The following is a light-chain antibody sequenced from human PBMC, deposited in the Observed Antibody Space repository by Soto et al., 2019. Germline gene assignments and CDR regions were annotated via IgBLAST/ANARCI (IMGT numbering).Light chain of an antibody. CDR2: GAS. CDR3: QHYNNWPPWT. Sequence: EMVMTQSPATLSVSPGERATLSCRASQSVGSNLAWYQQKPGQAPRLLIYGASTRATGIPARFSGSGSGTEFTLTIRSLQSEDFAVSYCQHYNNWPPWTFGQGDQGGYQ. J-gene: IGKJ1*01. CDR1: QSVGSN. V-gene: IGKV3-15*01.